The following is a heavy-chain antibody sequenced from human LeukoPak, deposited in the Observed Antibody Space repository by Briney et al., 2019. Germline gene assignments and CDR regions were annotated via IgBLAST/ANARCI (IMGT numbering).Heavy chain of an antibody. D-gene: IGHD2-2*01. Sequence: GGSLRLSCAASGFTFSSYGRHGGRQAPGKGLEWVAVISYDGSNKYYADSVKGRFTISRDNSKNTLYLQMNSLRAEDTAVYYCAKDRSLSVVVPAAMAGGDAFDIWGQGTMVTVSS. CDR2: ISYDGSNK. V-gene: IGHV3-30*18. CDR1: GFTFSSYG. CDR3: AKDRSLSVVVPAAMAGGDAFDI. J-gene: IGHJ3*02.